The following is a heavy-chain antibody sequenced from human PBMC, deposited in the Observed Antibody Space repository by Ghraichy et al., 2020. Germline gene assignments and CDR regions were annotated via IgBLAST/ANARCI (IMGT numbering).Heavy chain of an antibody. CDR2: INPNSGGT. Sequence: ASVKVSCKASGYTFTGYYMHWVRQAPGQGLEWMGWINPNSGGTNYAQKFQGRVTMTRDTSISTAYMELSRLRSDDTAVYYCARPNCSSTSCPSHDAFDIWGQGTMVTVSS. V-gene: IGHV1-2*02. J-gene: IGHJ3*02. D-gene: IGHD2-2*01. CDR3: ARPNCSSTSCPSHDAFDI. CDR1: GYTFTGYY.